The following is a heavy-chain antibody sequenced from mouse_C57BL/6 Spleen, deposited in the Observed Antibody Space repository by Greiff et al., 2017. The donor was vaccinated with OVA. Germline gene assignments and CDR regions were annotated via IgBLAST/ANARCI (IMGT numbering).Heavy chain of an antibody. CDR1: GYTFTSYW. CDR2: IYPGSGST. V-gene: IGHV1-55*01. J-gene: IGHJ1*03. CDR3: ARGRDWYFDV. Sequence: QVHVKQSGAELVKPGASVKMSCKASGYTFTSYWITWVKQRPGQGLEWIEDIYPGSGSTNYNEKFKSKATLTVDTSSSTAYMQLSSLTSEDSAVYYCARGRDWYFDVWGTGTTVTVSS.